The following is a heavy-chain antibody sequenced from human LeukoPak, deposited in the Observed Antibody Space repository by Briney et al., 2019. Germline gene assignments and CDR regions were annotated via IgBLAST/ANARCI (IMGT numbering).Heavy chain of an antibody. CDR1: GFTFSSYS. CDR2: ISSSSSYI. D-gene: IGHD2-2*02. Sequence: GGSLRLSCAAPGFTFSSYSMNWVRQAPGKGLEWVSSISSSSSYIYYADSVKGRFTISRDNAKNSLYLQMNSLRAEDTAVYYCARDRCSSTSCYTDAFDIWGQGTMVTVSS. V-gene: IGHV3-21*01. J-gene: IGHJ3*02. CDR3: ARDRCSSTSCYTDAFDI.